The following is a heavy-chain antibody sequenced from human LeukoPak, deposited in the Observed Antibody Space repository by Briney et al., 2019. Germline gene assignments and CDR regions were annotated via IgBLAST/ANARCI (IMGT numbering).Heavy chain of an antibody. Sequence: ASVKVSCKASGYTFTSYYMHWVRQAPGQGLEWMGIINPSGGSTSYAQKFQGRVTMTRDMSTSTVYMELSSLRSEDTAVYYCARGGVGYYDSSGYEDYFDYWGQGTLVTVSS. CDR1: GYTFTSYY. J-gene: IGHJ4*02. V-gene: IGHV1-46*01. D-gene: IGHD3-22*01. CDR2: INPSGGST. CDR3: ARGGVGYYDSSGYEDYFDY.